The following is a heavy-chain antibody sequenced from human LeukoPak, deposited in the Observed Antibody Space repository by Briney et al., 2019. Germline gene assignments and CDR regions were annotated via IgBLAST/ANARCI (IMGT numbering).Heavy chain of an antibody. J-gene: IGHJ3*02. D-gene: IGHD4-11*01. CDR3: ASTTVALGSSAGAFDI. CDR1: GYSFTSYW. V-gene: IGHV5-10-1*01. CDR2: IDPSDSYT. Sequence: GESLKISCKGSGYSFTSYWISWVRQMPGKGLEWMGRIDPSDSYTNYSPSFQGHVTISADKSICTAYLQWSSLKASDTAMYYCASTTVALGSSAGAFDIWGQGTMVTVSS.